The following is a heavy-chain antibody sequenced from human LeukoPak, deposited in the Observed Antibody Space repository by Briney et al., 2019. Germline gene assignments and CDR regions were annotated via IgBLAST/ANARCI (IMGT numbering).Heavy chain of an antibody. D-gene: IGHD4-23*01. CDR2: IWYDGGNK. J-gene: IGHJ3*02. CDR1: GFTFSNYG. V-gene: IGHV3-33*01. CDR3: ARDGGYGGNPNDAFDM. Sequence: PGGSLRLSCAASGFTFSNYGMHWVRQAPGKGLEWVAIIWYDGGNKYYADSVKGRFTISRDNSKNTLYLQMNSLRAEDTAVYYCARDGGYGGNPNDAFDMWGQGTMVTVSS.